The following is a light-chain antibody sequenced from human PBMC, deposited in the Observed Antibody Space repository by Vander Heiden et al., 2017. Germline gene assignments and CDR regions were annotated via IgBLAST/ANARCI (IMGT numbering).Light chain of an antibody. J-gene: IGLJ1*01. CDR1: RSKSGSNT. Sequence: QSVLTQPPSASGTPGQTITISCSGSRSKSGSNTGNWYHQVPGAAPKLVIHSNNQRPSGVSDRFSGSKSGTSASLAIAGLQSDDEGDYYCAAWDDTLDGYVFGPGTRVTVL. CDR2: SNN. CDR3: AAWDDTLDGYV. V-gene: IGLV1-44*01.